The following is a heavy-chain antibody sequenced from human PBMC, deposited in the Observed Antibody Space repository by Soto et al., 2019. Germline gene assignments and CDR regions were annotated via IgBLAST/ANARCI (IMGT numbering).Heavy chain of an antibody. CDR2: IYYSGST. V-gene: IGHV4-61*01. D-gene: IGHD6-19*01. CDR3: ARGAVAGIVDYFDY. CDR1: GGSVSSGSYY. J-gene: IGHJ4*02. Sequence: QVQLQESGPGLVKPSETLSLTCTVSGGSVSSGSYYWSWIRQPPGKGLEWIGYIYYSGSTNYNPSLKSRVTIAVDTSKNQFSLKLSSVTAADTAVYYCARGAVAGIVDYFDYWGQGTLVTVSS.